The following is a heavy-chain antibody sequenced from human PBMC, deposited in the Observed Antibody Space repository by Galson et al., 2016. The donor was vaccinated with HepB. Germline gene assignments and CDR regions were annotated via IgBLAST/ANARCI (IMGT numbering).Heavy chain of an antibody. D-gene: IGHD6-19*01. V-gene: IGHV3-23*01. CDR1: GFTFRSYA. J-gene: IGHJ4*02. CDR2: IDGPTPNT. Sequence: SLRLSCAASGFTFRSYALSWVRRAPGKGLEWVSHIDGPTPNTHYADSVRGRFSIYRDNSRDTLYLQMDSLTAEDSAIYYCTTWLSHHFDYWGQGTRVTVS. CDR3: TTWLSHHFDY.